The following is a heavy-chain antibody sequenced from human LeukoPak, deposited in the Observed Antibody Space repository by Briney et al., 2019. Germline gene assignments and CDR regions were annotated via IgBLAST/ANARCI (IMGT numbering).Heavy chain of an antibody. CDR3: ARDRSLSAMEY. CDR2: IWSDGSKK. Sequence: GGSLRLSCAASGFTFSSYAMNWVRQVPGKGLEWVAVIWSDGSKKYYADSVKGRFTISRDDSKNTLYLQMNSLRDEDTAIYYCARDRSLSAMEYWGQGTLVTVSS. V-gene: IGHV3-33*08. D-gene: IGHD5-18*01. CDR1: GFTFSSYA. J-gene: IGHJ4*02.